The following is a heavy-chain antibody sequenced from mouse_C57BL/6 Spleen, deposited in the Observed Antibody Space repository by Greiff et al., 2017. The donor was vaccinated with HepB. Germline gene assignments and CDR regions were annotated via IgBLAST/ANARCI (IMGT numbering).Heavy chain of an antibody. J-gene: IGHJ1*03. Sequence: LVESGAELVRPGTSVKVSCKASGYAFTNYLIEWVKQRPGQGLEWIGVINPGSGGTNYNEKFKGKATLTADKSSSTAYMQLSSLTSEDSAVYFCARSDDYDIYFDVWGTGTTVTVSS. V-gene: IGHV1-54*01. CDR2: INPGSGGT. D-gene: IGHD2-4*01. CDR1: GYAFTNYL. CDR3: ARSDDYDIYFDV.